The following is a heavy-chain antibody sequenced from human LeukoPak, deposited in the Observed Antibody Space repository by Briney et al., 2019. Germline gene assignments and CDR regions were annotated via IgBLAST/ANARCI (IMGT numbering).Heavy chain of an antibody. CDR2: ISGSGGST. CDR3: AKESEYCSGTSCYVGWFDP. CDR1: GFTFNNYA. J-gene: IGHJ5*02. D-gene: IGHD2-2*01. V-gene: IGHV3-23*01. Sequence: GGSLRLSCAASGFTFNNYAMSWVRQAPGKGLEWVSLISGSGGSTYYAASVKGRFTISRDDSKNTLYLQMNSLRAEDTAVYYCAKESEYCSGTSCYVGWFDPWGQGTLVTVSS.